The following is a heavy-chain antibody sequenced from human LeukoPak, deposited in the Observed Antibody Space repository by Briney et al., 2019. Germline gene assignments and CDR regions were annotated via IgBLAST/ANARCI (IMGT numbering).Heavy chain of an antibody. Sequence: ASENLFLTCTGSGFSISSGSYDWGWIRQPAGKGLEWNGRIYTSGSTNYNPSLKSRVTISVDTSKNQFSLKLSSVTAADTAVYYCARDLTRGYSGYGRFDPWGQGTLVTVSS. V-gene: IGHV4-61*02. CDR1: GFSISSGSYD. CDR3: ARDLTRGYSGYGRFDP. J-gene: IGHJ5*02. D-gene: IGHD5-12*01. CDR2: IYTSGST.